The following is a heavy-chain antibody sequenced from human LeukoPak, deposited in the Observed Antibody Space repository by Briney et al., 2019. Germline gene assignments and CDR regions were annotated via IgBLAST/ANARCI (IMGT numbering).Heavy chain of an antibody. CDR3: ARNFSSGWFDY. Sequence: SETLTLTCTVSGGSISSSNYYWGWIRQPPGKGLEWIGSIYYSGSTSYNPSLKSRVTISVDTSKNQFSLKLSSVTAADTAVYYCARNFSSGWFDYWGQGSLVTVSS. V-gene: IGHV4-39*07. D-gene: IGHD6-19*01. J-gene: IGHJ4*02. CDR1: GGSISSSNYY. CDR2: IYYSGST.